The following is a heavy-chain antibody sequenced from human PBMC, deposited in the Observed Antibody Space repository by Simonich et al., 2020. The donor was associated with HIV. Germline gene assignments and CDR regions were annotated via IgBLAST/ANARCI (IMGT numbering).Heavy chain of an antibody. CDR2: INHSGRT. D-gene: IGHD4-17*01. V-gene: IGHV4-34*01. J-gene: IGHJ4*02. Sequence: QVQLQQWGAGLLKPSETLSLTCAVYGGSFSGYYWSWIRQPPGKGLEWIGEINHSGRTNYNPSLKSRVTISVETSKNQFSLKLSSVTAADTAVYYCARRHPTTVTTPYFDYWGQGTLVTVSS. CDR1: GGSFSGYY. CDR3: ARRHPTTVTTPYFDY.